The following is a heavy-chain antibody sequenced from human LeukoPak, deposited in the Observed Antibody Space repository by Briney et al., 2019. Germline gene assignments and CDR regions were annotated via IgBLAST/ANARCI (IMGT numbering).Heavy chain of an antibody. CDR2: IYYSGST. J-gene: IGHJ4*02. Sequence: SETLSLTCTVSGGSVSSGSYYWSWIRPPPGKGLEWIGYIYYSGSTNYNPSLKSRVTISVDTSKNQFSLKLSSVTAADTAVYYCARNHYGSGSPLDYWGQGTLVTVSS. V-gene: IGHV4-61*01. D-gene: IGHD3-10*01. CDR3: ARNHYGSGSPLDY. CDR1: GGSVSSGSYY.